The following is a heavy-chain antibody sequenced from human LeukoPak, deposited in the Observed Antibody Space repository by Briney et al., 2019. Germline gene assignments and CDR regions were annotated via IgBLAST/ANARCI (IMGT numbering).Heavy chain of an antibody. CDR1: GFTFSSYG. J-gene: IGHJ4*02. CDR3: AKHYMGSYDNRGLDY. Sequence: GSLRLSCAASGFTFSSYGMSWVRQPPGKGLEWIGSIYYSGYTYYNASVESRVTISVDTSKNQFSLKLSSVTAADTAVYYCAKHYMGSYDNRGLDYWGQGTLVTVSS. V-gene: IGHV4-39*01. D-gene: IGHD3-10*01. CDR2: IYYSGYT.